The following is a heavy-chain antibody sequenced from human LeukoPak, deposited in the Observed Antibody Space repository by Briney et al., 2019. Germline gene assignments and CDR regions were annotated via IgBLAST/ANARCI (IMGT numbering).Heavy chain of an antibody. CDR2: VDPEDGET. CDR3: AKDYSNYSMGY. V-gene: IGHV1-69-2*01. J-gene: IGHJ4*02. CDR1: GYTFTDYY. Sequence: ASVKVSCKVSGYTFTDYYMHWVQQAPGKGLERMGLVDPEDGETIYAEKFQGRVTITADTSTDTAYMELSSLRSEDTAVYYCAKDYSNYSMGYWGQGTLVTVSS. D-gene: IGHD4-11*01.